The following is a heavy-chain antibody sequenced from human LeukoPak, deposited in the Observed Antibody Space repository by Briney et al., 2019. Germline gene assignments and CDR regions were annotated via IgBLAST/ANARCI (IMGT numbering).Heavy chain of an antibody. CDR3: ASDPSSGYDANWFDP. CDR2: ISYDGSNK. D-gene: IGHD5-12*01. CDR1: GFTFSSYA. J-gene: IGHJ5*02. Sequence: PGRSLRLSCAASGFTFSSYAMHWVRQAPGKGLEWVAVISYDGSNKYYADSVKGRFTISRDNSKNTLYLQMNSLRAEDTAVYYWASDPSSGYDANWFDPSGHGTPVTVSS. V-gene: IGHV3-30*04.